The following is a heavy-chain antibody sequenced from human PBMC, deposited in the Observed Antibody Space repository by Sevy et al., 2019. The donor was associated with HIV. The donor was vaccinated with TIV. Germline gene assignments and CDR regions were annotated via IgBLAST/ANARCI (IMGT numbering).Heavy chain of an antibody. CDR2: INPNSGST. CDR3: ARSLLGYSGSYYGGYYFDY. Sequence: ASVKVSCKASGYTFTSSYMNWVRQAPGQGLEWMGIINPNSGSTTYAQKFQGRVTMTSDRYCSTVYMELSSLISEDTAVYYCARSLLGYSGSYYGGYYFDYWGQGTLVTVSS. CDR1: GYTFTSSY. V-gene: IGHV1-46*01. D-gene: IGHD1-26*01. J-gene: IGHJ4*02.